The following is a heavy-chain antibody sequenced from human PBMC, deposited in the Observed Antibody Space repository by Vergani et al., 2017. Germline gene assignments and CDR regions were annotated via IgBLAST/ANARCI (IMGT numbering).Heavy chain of an antibody. CDR3: ARDLAYCQEGSSAL. J-gene: IGHJ4*02. V-gene: IGHV3-30*02. CDR2: VLFDGSNE. Sequence: QVQLVQSGGGVVQPGGSLRLSCVASGFTFNRSGMQWVRQAPGKGLEWVAYVLFDGSNEYYADSVKGRFIVSRDNSNDALYLQMNSLRTDDTAVYYCARDLAYCQEGSSALWGQGSVVTVSS. D-gene: IGHD2-21*01. CDR1: GFTFNRSG.